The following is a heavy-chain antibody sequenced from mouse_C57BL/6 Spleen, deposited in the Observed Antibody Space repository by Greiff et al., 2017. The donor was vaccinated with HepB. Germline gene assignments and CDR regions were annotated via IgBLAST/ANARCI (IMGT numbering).Heavy chain of an antibody. D-gene: IGHD2-4*01. J-gene: IGHJ3*01. V-gene: IGHV1-76*01. Sequence: QVQLQQSGAELVRPGASVKLSCKASGYTFTDYYINWVKQRPGQGLEWIARIYPGSGNTYYNEKFKGKATLTAEKSSSTAYMQLSSLTSEDSAVYFCARGPYDYDGWFAYWGQGTLVTVSA. CDR2: IYPGSGNT. CDR3: ARGPYDYDGWFAY. CDR1: GYTFTDYY.